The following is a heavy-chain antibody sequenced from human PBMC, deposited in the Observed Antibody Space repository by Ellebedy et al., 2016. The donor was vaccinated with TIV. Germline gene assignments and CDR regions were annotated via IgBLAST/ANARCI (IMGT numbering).Heavy chain of an antibody. D-gene: IGHD2-8*01. Sequence: GGSLRPSXAASGFSFSDSSIHWVRQASGKGLEWVGRIRSRTNNYATAYAESVKGRFTISRDDSKNTAYLQMDSLKSDDTAVYFCTREDTKPFDCWGQGILVIVSA. CDR1: GFSFSDSS. CDR2: IRSRTNNYAT. CDR3: TREDTKPFDC. V-gene: IGHV3-73*01. J-gene: IGHJ4*02.